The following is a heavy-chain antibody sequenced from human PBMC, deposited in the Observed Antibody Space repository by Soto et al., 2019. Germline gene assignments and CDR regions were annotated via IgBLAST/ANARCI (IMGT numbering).Heavy chain of an antibody. CDR2: MNPNSGNT. CDR1: GYTFTSYD. J-gene: IGHJ6*02. V-gene: IGHV1-8*01. Sequence: ASVKVSCKASGYTFTSYDINWVRQATGQGLEWMGWMNPNSGNTGYAQKFQGRVTMTRDTSTSTVYMELSSLRSEDTAVYYCARDRRGGIAVAYYYYYGMDIWGQGTTVTVSS. CDR3: ARDRRGGIAVAYYYYYGMDI. D-gene: IGHD6-19*01.